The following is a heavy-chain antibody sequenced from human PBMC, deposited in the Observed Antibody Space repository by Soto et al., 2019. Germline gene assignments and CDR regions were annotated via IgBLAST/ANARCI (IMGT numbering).Heavy chain of an antibody. Sequence: GGSLRLSCAASGFTFSSYGMHWVRQAPGKGLEWVALICYDSSNKYYADSVKGRFTISRDNSKNTLYLQMNSLRDEDTAVYYCAREGGSLNWFDPWGQGTLVTVSS. D-gene: IGHD1-26*01. J-gene: IGHJ5*02. CDR2: ICYDSSNK. CDR3: AREGGSLNWFDP. V-gene: IGHV3-33*01. CDR1: GFTFSSYG.